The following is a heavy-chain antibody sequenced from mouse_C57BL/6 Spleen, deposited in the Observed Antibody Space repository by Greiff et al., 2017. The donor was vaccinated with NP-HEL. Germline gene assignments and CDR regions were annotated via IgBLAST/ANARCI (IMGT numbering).Heavy chain of an antibody. CDR3: ARRDYALGY. CDR1: GYTFTSYW. Sequence: VQLQQPGAELVKPGASVKLSCKASGYTFTSYWMQWVKQRPGQGLEWIGEIDPSDSYTNYNQKFKGKATLTVDTSSSTAYMQRSSLTSEDSAVYYCARRDYALGYWGQGTTLTVSS. V-gene: IGHV1-50*01. D-gene: IGHD1-1*01. J-gene: IGHJ2*01. CDR2: IDPSDSYT.